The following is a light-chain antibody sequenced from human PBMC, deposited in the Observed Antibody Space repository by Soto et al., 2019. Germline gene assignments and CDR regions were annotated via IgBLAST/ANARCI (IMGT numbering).Light chain of an antibody. V-gene: IGLV2-14*01. Sequence: QSALTQPASVSGSPGQSITNSCTGTSSDVGGYNYVSWYQQHPGKAPKLMIYDVSYRPSGISNRFSGSKSGNTASLTISGLQAEDEADYYCCSYTSSSSSVFGTGTKVTVL. CDR3: CSYTSSSSSV. CDR2: DVS. J-gene: IGLJ1*01. CDR1: SSDVGGYNY.